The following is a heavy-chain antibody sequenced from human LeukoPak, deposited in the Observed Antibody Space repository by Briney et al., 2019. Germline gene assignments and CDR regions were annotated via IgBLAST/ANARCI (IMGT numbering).Heavy chain of an antibody. V-gene: IGHV3-33*01. D-gene: IGHD6-13*01. CDR2: IWYDGSNK. J-gene: IGHJ3*02. CDR1: GFTFSSYG. Sequence: PGGSLRLSSAASGFTFSSYGMHWVRQAPGKGLEWVAVIWYDGSNKYYADSVKGRFTISRDNSKNTLYLQMNSLRAEDTAVYYCAREISSSHGIDAFDIWGQGTMVTVSS. CDR3: AREISSSHGIDAFDI.